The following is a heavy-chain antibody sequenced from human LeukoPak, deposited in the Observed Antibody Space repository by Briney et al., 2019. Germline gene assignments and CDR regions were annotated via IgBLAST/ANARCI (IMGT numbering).Heavy chain of an antibody. D-gene: IGHD6-19*01. V-gene: IGHV4-59*01. Sequence: SETLSLTCTVSGDFISTYYWSWIRQPPGKGLEWIAYIYYGGSTMYNPSLKSRVTISVDTSKNQFSLKLSSVIAADTARYYCARGNRDSSGWPHFDQWGQGTLVTVSS. CDR2: IYYGGST. CDR1: GDFISTYY. J-gene: IGHJ4*02. CDR3: ARGNRDSSGWPHFDQ.